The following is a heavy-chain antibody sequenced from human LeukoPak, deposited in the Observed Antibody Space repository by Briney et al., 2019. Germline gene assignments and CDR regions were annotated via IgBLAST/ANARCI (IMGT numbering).Heavy chain of an antibody. J-gene: IGHJ3*02. CDR2: ISGSGGST. CDR1: GFTFSSYA. D-gene: IGHD6-19*01. CDR3: ARATGSGWYLNAFDI. V-gene: IGHV3-23*01. Sequence: PGGSLRLSCAASGFTFSSYAMSWVRQAPGKGLEWVSAISGSGGSTYYADSVKGRFTISRDNSKNSLYLQMNSLRAEDTAVYYCARATGSGWYLNAFDIWGQGTMVTVSS.